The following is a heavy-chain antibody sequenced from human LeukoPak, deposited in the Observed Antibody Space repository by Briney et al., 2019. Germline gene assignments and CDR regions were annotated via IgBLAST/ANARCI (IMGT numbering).Heavy chain of an antibody. CDR2: IHYSGDT. V-gene: IGHV4-31*03. CDR1: GGSISGNSHY. D-gene: IGHD3-22*01. Sequence: SETLSLTCTVSGGSISGNSHYWGWIRQHPGKGLEWIGYIHYSGDTYYSPSLKSRLTISVDTSKNQFSLRLRSVTAADTAVYYCARVVAYDSTGYYLYYFDYWGQGTLVTVAA. J-gene: IGHJ4*02. CDR3: ARVVAYDSTGYYLYYFDY.